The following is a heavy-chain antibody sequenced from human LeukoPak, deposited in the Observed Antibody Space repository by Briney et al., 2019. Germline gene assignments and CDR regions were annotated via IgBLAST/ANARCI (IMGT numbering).Heavy chain of an antibody. CDR1: GFTFDDCA. CDR3: AKGKSGSYWYYFDY. Sequence: SGGSLRLSCAASGFTFDDCATHWVRQAPGKGLEWVSGISWNSGNIGYGDSVKGRFTISRDNAKNSLYLQMNSLRAEDTALYYCAKGKSGSYWYYFDYWGQGTLVTVSS. CDR2: ISWNSGNI. D-gene: IGHD1-26*01. J-gene: IGHJ4*02. V-gene: IGHV3-9*01.